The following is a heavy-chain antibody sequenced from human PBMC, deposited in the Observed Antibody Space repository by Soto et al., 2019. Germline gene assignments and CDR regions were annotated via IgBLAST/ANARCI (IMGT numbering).Heavy chain of an antibody. Sequence: PSETLSLTCTVSGGSISSYYWSWIRQPPGKGLEWIGYIYYSGSTNYNPSLKSRVTISVDTSKNQFSLKLSSVTAADTAVYYCARAPHVTRVFGDNWFDPWGQGTLVTVSS. CDR3: ARAPHVTRVFGDNWFDP. D-gene: IGHD3-3*01. CDR1: GGSISSYY. J-gene: IGHJ5*02. V-gene: IGHV4-59*01. CDR2: IYYSGST.